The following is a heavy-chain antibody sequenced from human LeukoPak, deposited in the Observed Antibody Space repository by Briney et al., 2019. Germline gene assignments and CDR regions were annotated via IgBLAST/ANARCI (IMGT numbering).Heavy chain of an antibody. CDR1: GYNFTSYW. Sequence: GESLKISCKGSGYNFTSYWIGWVRQMPGKGLEWMGIIYPGDSDTRYSSSFQGQVTISADKSNSTAYLQWSSLKASDTAMYYCARHVPSMAAHHYYYYYMDVWGKGTTVTVSS. J-gene: IGHJ6*03. CDR3: ARHVPSMAAHHYYYYYMDV. CDR2: IYPGDSDT. V-gene: IGHV5-51*01. D-gene: IGHD6-6*01.